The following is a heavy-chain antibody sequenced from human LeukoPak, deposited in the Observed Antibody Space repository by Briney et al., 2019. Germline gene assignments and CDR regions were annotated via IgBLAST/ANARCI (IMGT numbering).Heavy chain of an antibody. CDR1: GFTFSSYE. CDR3: AELGITMIGGV. J-gene: IGHJ6*04. V-gene: IGHV3-48*03. CDR2: ISNSGSTI. Sequence: GGSLRLSCAASGFTFSSYEMNWVRQAPGKGLEWVSYISNSGSTIYYADSVEGRFTISRDNAKNSLYLQMNRLRAEDTAVYYCAELGITMIGGVWGKGTTVTISS. D-gene: IGHD3-10*02.